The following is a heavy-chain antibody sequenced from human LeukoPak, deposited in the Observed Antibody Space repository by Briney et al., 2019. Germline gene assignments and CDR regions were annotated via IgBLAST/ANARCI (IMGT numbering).Heavy chain of an antibody. CDR3: AMIEQVVSNVEGGY. J-gene: IGHJ4*02. Sequence: GGSLRLSCAASGFSFGDYTMNWVRQAPGKGLEWVSSIISTGDYIHYADSVKGRFTISRDNAKDSLYLQMNSLRADDTAVYFCAMIEQVVSNVEGGYWGQGTLVTVSS. CDR1: GFSFGDYT. V-gene: IGHV3-21*06. D-gene: IGHD6-6*01. CDR2: IISTGDYI.